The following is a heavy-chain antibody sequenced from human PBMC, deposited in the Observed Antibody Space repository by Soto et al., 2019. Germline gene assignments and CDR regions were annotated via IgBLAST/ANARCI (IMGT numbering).Heavy chain of an antibody. D-gene: IGHD5-12*01. CDR2: TYYRSKWYN. V-gene: IGHV6-1*01. CDR3: ARDYDLRGYYYYGMDV. CDR1: GDSVSSNSAA. J-gene: IGHJ6*02. Sequence: SQTLSLTCAISGDSVSSNSAAWNWIRQSPSRGLEWLGRTYYRSKWYNDYAVSVKSRITINPDTSRNQFSLQLNSVTPEDTAVYYCARDYDLRGYYYYGMDVWGQGTTVTVSS.